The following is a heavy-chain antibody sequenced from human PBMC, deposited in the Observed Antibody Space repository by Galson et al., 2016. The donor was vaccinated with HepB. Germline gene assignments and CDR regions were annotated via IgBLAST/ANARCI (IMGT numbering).Heavy chain of an antibody. Sequence: SLRLSCAASGFTFSGYAMSWVRQAPGKGLECVSSISGNGGTTYYADPVKGRFTISRDNSKNTLYLRMNSLRADDTAVYYCAKTLLGGMDVWGQGTTVTVSS. V-gene: IGHV3-23*01. CDR1: GFTFSGYA. D-gene: IGHD2-21*01. J-gene: IGHJ6*02. CDR2: ISGNGGTT. CDR3: AKTLLGGMDV.